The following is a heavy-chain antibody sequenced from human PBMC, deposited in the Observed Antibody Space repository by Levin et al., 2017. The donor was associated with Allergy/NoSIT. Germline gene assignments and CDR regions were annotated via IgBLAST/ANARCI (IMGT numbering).Heavy chain of an antibody. CDR1: GYTFTSYD. Sequence: TGGSLRLSCKASGYTFTSYDINWVRQATGQGLEWMGWMNPDNGNTGYAQNFQGRVTMTRNTSTTTAYMELSSLRSDDTAVYYCSRGLGWSDDFWGQGTLVTVSS. J-gene: IGHJ4*02. D-gene: IGHD6-19*01. V-gene: IGHV1-8*01. CDR3: SRGLGWSDDF. CDR2: MNPDNGNT.